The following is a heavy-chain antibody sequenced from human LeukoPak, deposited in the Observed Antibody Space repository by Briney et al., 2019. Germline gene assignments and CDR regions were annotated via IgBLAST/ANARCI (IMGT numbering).Heavy chain of an antibody. J-gene: IGHJ4*02. Sequence: GGSLRLSCAASGSTFSSYAMSWVRQAPGKGLEWVSAISGSGGSTYYADSVKGRFTISRDNSKNTLYLQMNSLRAEDTAVYYCAKGRRIVVAPFDYWGQGTLVTVSS. CDR2: ISGSGGST. CDR3: AKGRRIVVAPFDY. V-gene: IGHV3-23*01. CDR1: GSTFSSYA. D-gene: IGHD3-22*01.